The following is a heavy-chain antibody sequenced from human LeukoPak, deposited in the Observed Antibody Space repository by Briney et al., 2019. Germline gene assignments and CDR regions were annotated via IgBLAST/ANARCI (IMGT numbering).Heavy chain of an antibody. CDR2: IYTSGNT. V-gene: IGHV4-4*07. CDR3: ARETRIQLWTFDS. CDR1: GGSISYYY. D-gene: IGHD5-18*01. J-gene: IGHJ4*02. Sequence: SETLSLTCTVSGGSISYYYWSWMRQPAGRGLEWIGRIYTSGNTNYNPSLKSRVTMSVDTSKNQFSLKLTSVTAADTAVYYCARETRIQLWTFDSWGQGTLVTVSS.